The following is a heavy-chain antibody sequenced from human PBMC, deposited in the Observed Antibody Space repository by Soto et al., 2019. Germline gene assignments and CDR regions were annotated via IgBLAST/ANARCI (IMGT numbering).Heavy chain of an antibody. V-gene: IGHV4-39*02. D-gene: IGHD2-15*01. CDR2: IHSSGGT. J-gene: IGHJ4*02. CDR1: GACIKSSNYF. CDR3: GRLAEAATGHTDFDF. Sequence: SETLSLTCTVSGACIKSSNYFWGWIRQPPGKGLEFVGSIHSSGGTYYNPSLKSRVTVSVDLSNSHFSLSLKSLTATDTAVYYCGRLAEAATGHTDFDFWGQGTLVTVSS.